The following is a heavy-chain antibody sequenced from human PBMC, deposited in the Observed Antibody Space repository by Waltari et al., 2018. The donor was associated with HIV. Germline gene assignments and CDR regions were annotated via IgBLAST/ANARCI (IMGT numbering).Heavy chain of an antibody. D-gene: IGHD3-10*01. V-gene: IGHV4-61*02. CDR2: VYGSGSSAGWT. J-gene: IGHJ4*02. CDR3: ARDVGPGTYDFDS. CDR1: GGSVDSDSY. Sequence: QVRLQESGPGLVKPSQTLSLTCSVSGGSVDSDSYWTWIRQPAGKGLEWIGRVYGSGSSAGWTNYNPSFKGRVTISVDTSKNHFSLSLNSVTAADTAVYYCARDVGPGTYDFDSWGQGTLVTVSS.